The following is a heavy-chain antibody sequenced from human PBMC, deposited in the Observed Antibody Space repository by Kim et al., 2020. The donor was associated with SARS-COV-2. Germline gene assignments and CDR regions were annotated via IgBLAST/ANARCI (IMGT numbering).Heavy chain of an antibody. CDR3: AKSRSSGSCTRFPMLYF. J-gene: IGHJ4*01. Sequence: GGSLRLSCAASGFTFTSFALSWVRQAPGKGLEWVSSISGSGSSTYYADSVKGRFTISRDSSENTLYVQMTSLRAEDTAVYYCAKSRSSGSCTRFPMLYF. D-gene: IGHD3-10*01. V-gene: IGHV3-23*01. CDR2: ISGSGSST. CDR1: GFTFTSFA.